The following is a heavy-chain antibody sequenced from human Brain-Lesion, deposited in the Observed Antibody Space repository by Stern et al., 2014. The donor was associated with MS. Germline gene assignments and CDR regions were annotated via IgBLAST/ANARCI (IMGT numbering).Heavy chain of an antibody. D-gene: IGHD4-17*01. CDR3: ARVPDYGDAFFDY. Sequence: VQLLESGPGLVQPSQTLSLPCTVSGGSLSSGVNYWSCIRPPPGRGPECIGYIHYSGGTYFNPCITRRALISATTSNTLFSLKLNTMTAADTAVYYCARVPDYGDAFFDYWGQGILVTVSS. CDR1: GGSLSSGVNY. V-gene: IGHV4-30-4*01. CDR2: IHYSGGT. J-gene: IGHJ4*02.